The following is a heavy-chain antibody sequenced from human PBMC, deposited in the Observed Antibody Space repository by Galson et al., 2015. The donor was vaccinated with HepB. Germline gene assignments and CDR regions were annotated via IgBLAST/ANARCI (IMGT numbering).Heavy chain of an antibody. D-gene: IGHD1-1*01. CDR2: ISTSSGD. Sequence: SLRLSCAASGFTYNTYAMAWVRQSPGKGLEWVSSISTSSGDYTKYADSVRGRFTISRDNTKDSLSLEINSPRAEDTAVYFCARVDGPATLEMNWFDSWGQGTLVTVSS. V-gene: IGHV3-21*01. CDR3: ARVDGPATLEMNWFDS. CDR1: GFTYNTYA. J-gene: IGHJ5*01.